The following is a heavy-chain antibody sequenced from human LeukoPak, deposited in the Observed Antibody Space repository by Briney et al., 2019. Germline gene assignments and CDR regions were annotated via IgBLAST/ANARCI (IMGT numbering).Heavy chain of an antibody. J-gene: IGHJ4*02. V-gene: IGHV3-23*01. Sequence: GGSLRLSCAASGFTFSSYAMSWVRQAPGKGLEWVSAISGSGGSTYYADSVKGRFTISRDNSKNTLDLQMSSLRAEDTAVYYCARRGHGYGSPFDYWGQGTLDTVSS. D-gene: IGHD5-18*01. CDR3: ARRGHGYGSPFDY. CDR1: GFTFSSYA. CDR2: ISGSGGST.